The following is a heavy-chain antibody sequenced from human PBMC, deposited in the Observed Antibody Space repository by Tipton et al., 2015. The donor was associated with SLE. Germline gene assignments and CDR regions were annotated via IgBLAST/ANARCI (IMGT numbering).Heavy chain of an antibody. Sequence: TLSLTCTVSGGSISLYYWSWVRQPAGKGLEWVGRIYNSGSPNYNPSLKSRVTMSVDTSKNQFSLRLRSVTAADTAVYYCASSSYNSVSYFDLWGRGTLVTVSS. V-gene: IGHV4-4*07. J-gene: IGHJ2*01. CDR1: GGSISLYY. CDR2: IYNSGSP. CDR3: ASSSYNSVSYFDL. D-gene: IGHD2-2*02.